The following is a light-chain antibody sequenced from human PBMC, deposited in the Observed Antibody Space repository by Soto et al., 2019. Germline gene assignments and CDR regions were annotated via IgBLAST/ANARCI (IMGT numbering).Light chain of an antibody. CDR1: QNIYYN. J-gene: IGKJ1*01. CDR3: LQYHNLWA. CDR2: RAS. V-gene: IGKV3-15*01. Sequence: ILMRQAPATVSVSPGESATLSWRASQNIYYNVAWYPQRRGQAPRLRIYRASTRAPGVPARFSGSGSGTEFTLTLSSLQPEAFPVYSCLQYHNLWAFGQGTKVDIK.